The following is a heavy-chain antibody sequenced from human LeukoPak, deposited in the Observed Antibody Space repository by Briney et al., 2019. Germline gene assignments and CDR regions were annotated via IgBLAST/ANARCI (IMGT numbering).Heavy chain of an antibody. CDR1: GFPFSNYW. J-gene: IGHJ5*02. D-gene: IGHD2/OR15-2a*01. CDR3: AKFSMMVHP. CDR2: ISGSGGST. V-gene: IGHV3-23*01. Sequence: PGGSLRLSCAASGFPFSNYWMSWVRQAPGKGLEWVSAISGSGGSTYYADSVKGRFTISRDNSKNTLYLQMNGLRAEDTAVYYCAKFSMMVHPWGQGTLVTVSS.